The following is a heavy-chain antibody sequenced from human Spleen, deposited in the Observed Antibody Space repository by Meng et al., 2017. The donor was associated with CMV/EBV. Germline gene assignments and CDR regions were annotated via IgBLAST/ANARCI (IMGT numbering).Heavy chain of an antibody. Sequence: GGSLRLSCAASGFSLSSYKMNWVRQAPGKGLEWVSSISSSSTYIHHADSVKGRFTVSRDNAKNSLYLQMNSLKAEDTAVYYGARDHWTGSSSDVWGQGTTVTVSS. V-gene: IGHV3-21*06. CDR1: GFSLSSYK. J-gene: IGHJ6*02. CDR2: ISSSSTYI. CDR3: ARDHWTGSSSDV. D-gene: IGHD3/OR15-3a*01.